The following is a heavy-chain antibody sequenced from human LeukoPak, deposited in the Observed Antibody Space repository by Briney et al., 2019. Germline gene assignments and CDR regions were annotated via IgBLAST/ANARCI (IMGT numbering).Heavy chain of an antibody. J-gene: IGHJ4*02. V-gene: IGHV3-74*01. CDR1: GFTFSSYW. Sequence: GGSLRLSCAASGFTFSSYWMHWVRQVPGKGLVWVSHINSDGSSTTYADSVKGRFAISRDNAKNTLYLHMNSLRAEGTAVYYCARGRATAGSWSDYWGQGTLVIVS. D-gene: IGHD6-13*01. CDR2: INSDGSST. CDR3: ARGRATAGSWSDY.